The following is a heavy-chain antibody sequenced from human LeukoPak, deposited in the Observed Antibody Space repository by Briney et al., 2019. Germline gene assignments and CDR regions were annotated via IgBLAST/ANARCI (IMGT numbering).Heavy chain of an antibody. Sequence: GGSLRLSCAASGFTFSSYWMHWVRQAPGKGLVWVSRINTDGSSTSYADSVKGRFTISRDNAKNTLYLQMNSLRAEDTAVYYCARVNYDFWSGPDAFDIWGQGTMVTVSS. J-gene: IGHJ3*02. CDR3: ARVNYDFWSGPDAFDI. D-gene: IGHD3-3*01. CDR1: GFTFSSYW. V-gene: IGHV3-74*01. CDR2: INTDGSST.